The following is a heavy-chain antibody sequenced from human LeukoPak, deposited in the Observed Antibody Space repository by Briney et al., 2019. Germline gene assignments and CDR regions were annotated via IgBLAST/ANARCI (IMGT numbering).Heavy chain of an antibody. CDR1: GGSISSDY. Sequence: SETLSLTCTVSGGSISSDYWSWIRQSPGKGLDWIGYVSFGGGTNYNPSLKSRVITSADTSKNQFSLNLTSVTAADTAVYYCVRASVESGGAFDIWGQGTMVTVSS. V-gene: IGHV4-59*01. D-gene: IGHD2-15*01. CDR2: VSFGGGT. CDR3: VRASVESGGAFDI. J-gene: IGHJ3*02.